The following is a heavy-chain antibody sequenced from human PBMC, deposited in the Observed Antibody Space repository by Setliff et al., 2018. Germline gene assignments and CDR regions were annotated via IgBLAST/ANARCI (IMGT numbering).Heavy chain of an antibody. CDR2: INHRGST. D-gene: IGHD6-6*01. V-gene: IGHV4-34*01. CDR1: GGTFSDYY. CDR3: VRGRNVAARLLDS. Sequence: SETLSLTCAAYGGTFSDYYWTWIRQPPGKGLEWVGEINHRGSTNYNPSLKSRVTISVDTSKDQFSLKLISMTAADTAVYYCVRGRNVAARLLDSWGQGTLVTVSS. J-gene: IGHJ4*02.